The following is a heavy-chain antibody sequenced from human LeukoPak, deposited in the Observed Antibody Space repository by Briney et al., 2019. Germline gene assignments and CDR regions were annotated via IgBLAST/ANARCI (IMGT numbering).Heavy chain of an antibody. CDR2: ISAYNGNT. Sequence: ASVKVSCKASGYTFTSYGISWVRQAPGQGLEWMGWISAYNGNTNYARKLQGRVTMTTDTSTSTAYMELRSLRSDDTAVYYCARDLRRRRGIAAALTIDYWGQGTLVTVSS. V-gene: IGHV1-18*01. CDR3: ARDLRRRRGIAAALTIDY. J-gene: IGHJ4*02. CDR1: GYTFTSYG. D-gene: IGHD6-13*01.